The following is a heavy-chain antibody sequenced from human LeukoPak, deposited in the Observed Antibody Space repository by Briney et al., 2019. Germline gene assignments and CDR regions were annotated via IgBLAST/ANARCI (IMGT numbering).Heavy chain of an antibody. D-gene: IGHD6-19*01. Sequence: GGSLRLSCAASGFTFSSYAMSWVRQAPGKGLEWVSAISGSGGSTYYADSVKGRFTISRDNSKSTLYLQMNSLRAEDTAVYYCAKDEFRTLYSSGWYAGWGQGTLVTVSS. V-gene: IGHV3-23*01. J-gene: IGHJ4*02. CDR1: GFTFSSYA. CDR3: AKDEFRTLYSSGWYAG. CDR2: ISGSGGST.